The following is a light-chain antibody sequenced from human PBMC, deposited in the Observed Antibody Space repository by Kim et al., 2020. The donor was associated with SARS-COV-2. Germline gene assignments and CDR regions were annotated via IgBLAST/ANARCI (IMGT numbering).Light chain of an antibody. CDR2: DAS. V-gene: IGKV3-11*01. CDR1: QSVSSY. Sequence: EIVLTQSPATLSLSPGERGTLSCRASQSVSSYLAWYQQKPGQAPRLLIYDASNGATGVPARFSGSGSGTDFTLTISSLEPEDFAVYYCQQRSSWPLTFGGGTKVDIK. J-gene: IGKJ4*01. CDR3: QQRSSWPLT.